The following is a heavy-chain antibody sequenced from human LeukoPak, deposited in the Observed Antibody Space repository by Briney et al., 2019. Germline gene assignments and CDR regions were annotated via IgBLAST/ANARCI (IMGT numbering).Heavy chain of an antibody. CDR1: GYTFTSYG. D-gene: IGHD6-19*01. CDR3: ARDLAGFSSGWYLGYYYYMDV. CDR2: ISAYNGNT. V-gene: IGHV1-18*01. Sequence: AASVKVSCKASGYTFTSYGISWVRQAPGQGLEWMGWISAYNGNTNCAQKLQGRVTMTTDTSTSTAYMELRSLRSDDTAVYYCARDLAGFSSGWYLGYYYYMDVWGKGTTVTVSS. J-gene: IGHJ6*03.